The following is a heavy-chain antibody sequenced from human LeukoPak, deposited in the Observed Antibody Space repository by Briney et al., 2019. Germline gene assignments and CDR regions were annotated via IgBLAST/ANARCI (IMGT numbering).Heavy chain of an antibody. J-gene: IGHJ4*02. V-gene: IGHV4-61*02. CDR3: ASDRGSSTRSYCDY. CDR2: VYTSGSP. D-gene: IGHD2-2*01. Sequence: SETLSLTCTVSGGSISSGSYYWSWIRQPAGKGLEWIGRVYTSGSPTYNPSLKSRVTISVDTSKNQFSLKLSSVTAADTAVYYCASDRGSSTRSYCDYWGQGTLVTVSS. CDR1: GGSISSGSYY.